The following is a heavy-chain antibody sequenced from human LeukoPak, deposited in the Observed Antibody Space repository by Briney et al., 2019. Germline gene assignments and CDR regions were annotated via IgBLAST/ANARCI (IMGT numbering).Heavy chain of an antibody. Sequence: ASETLSLTCAVYGGSFSGYYWSWIRQPPGKGLEWIGEINHSGSTNYNPSLKSRVTISVDTSKNQFSLKPSSVTAADTAVYYCARHGGDFWSGYYLFDYWGQGTLVTVSS. V-gene: IGHV4-34*01. CDR1: GGSFSGYY. J-gene: IGHJ4*02. CDR3: ARHGGDFWSGYYLFDY. D-gene: IGHD3-3*01. CDR2: INHSGST.